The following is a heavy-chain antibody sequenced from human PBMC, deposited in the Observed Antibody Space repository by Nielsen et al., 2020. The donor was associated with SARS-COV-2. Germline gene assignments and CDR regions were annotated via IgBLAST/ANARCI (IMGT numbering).Heavy chain of an antibody. Sequence: SETLSLTCTVSGGSISSGGYYWSWIRQHPGKGLEWIGYIYYSGSTYYNPSLKSRVTISVDTSKNQFSLKLSSVTAADTAVYYCARGGPYSSSYYGYWGQGTLVTVSS. D-gene: IGHD6-6*01. CDR1: GGSISSGGYY. J-gene: IGHJ4*02. CDR2: IYYSGST. CDR3: ARGGPYSSSYYGY. V-gene: IGHV4-31*03.